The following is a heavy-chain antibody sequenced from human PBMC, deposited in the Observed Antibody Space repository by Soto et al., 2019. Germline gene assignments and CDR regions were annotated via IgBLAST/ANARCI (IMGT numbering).Heavy chain of an antibody. V-gene: IGHV3-48*02. Sequence: GGSLRLSCAASGFTFSSYSVNWVRQAPGKGLEWVSYISSGSKTIYYADSVKGRFTVSRDNAKNSQYLQMNSLRDEDTAVYYCAREDILGARSFDYWGQGTLVTVSS. D-gene: IGHD1-26*01. J-gene: IGHJ4*02. CDR3: AREDILGARSFDY. CDR1: GFTFSSYS. CDR2: ISSGSKTI.